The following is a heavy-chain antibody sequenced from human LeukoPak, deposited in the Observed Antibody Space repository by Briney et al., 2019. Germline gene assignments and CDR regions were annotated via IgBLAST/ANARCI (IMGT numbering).Heavy chain of an antibody. CDR1: GYTFTSYG. V-gene: IGHV1-18*01. D-gene: IGHD2-2*02. CDR2: ISAYNGNT. Sequence: ASVKVSCKASGYTFTSYGISWVRRAPGQGLEWMGWISAYNGNTNYAQKLQGRVTMTTDTSTSTAYMELRSLRSDDTAVYYCARMYCSSTSCYTRGTGWFDPWGQGSLVTVSS. J-gene: IGHJ5*02. CDR3: ARMYCSSTSCYTRGTGWFDP.